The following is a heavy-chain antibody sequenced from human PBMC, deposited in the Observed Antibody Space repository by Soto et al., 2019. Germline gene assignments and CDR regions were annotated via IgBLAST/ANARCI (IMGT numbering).Heavy chain of an antibody. V-gene: IGHV4-30-4*01. J-gene: IGHJ5*02. D-gene: IGHD2-15*01. CDR1: GASINSGDYY. CDR3: AGFSEVAATEINWFGP. Sequence: PSQTLSLTCTVSGASINSGDYYWSWIRQPPGKGLEWIGYIYYSGSTYYNPSLKSRVTISVDTSKNQFSRKLSSVTAASTAVYYCAGFSEVAATEINWFGPWGQGTLVTVSS. CDR2: IYYSGST.